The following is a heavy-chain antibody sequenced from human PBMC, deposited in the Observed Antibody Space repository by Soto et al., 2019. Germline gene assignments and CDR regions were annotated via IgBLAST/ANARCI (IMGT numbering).Heavy chain of an antibody. CDR1: GGSISSYY. J-gene: IGHJ4*02. Sequence: ETLSLTCTVSGGSISSYYWSWIRQPPGKGLEWIGYISYSGSTNYNPSLKSRVTISVDTSKNQFSLKLSSVTAADTAVYYCARGSGWAQYWGQGTLVTVSS. V-gene: IGHV4-59*01. CDR3: ARGSGWAQY. D-gene: IGHD6-19*01. CDR2: ISYSGST.